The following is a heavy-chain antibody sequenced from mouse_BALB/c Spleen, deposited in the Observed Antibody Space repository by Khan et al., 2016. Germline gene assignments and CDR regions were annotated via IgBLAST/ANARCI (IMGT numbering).Heavy chain of an antibody. Sequence: QSQLVQSGPELKKPGETVKISCKASGYAFTNYGMTWVKQAPGKGLKWMGWINTFTGEPTCADDFKGRFAFSLETSASTAYLQINSLKNEDTATYFCARGIYYNYDSYFDYWGQGTTLTVSS. CDR3: ARGIYYNYDSYFDY. CDR2: INTFTGEP. J-gene: IGHJ2*01. D-gene: IGHD2-4*01. V-gene: IGHV9-3-1*01. CDR1: GYAFTNYG.